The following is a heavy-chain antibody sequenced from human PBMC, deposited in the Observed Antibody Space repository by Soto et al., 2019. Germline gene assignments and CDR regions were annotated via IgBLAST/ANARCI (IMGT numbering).Heavy chain of an antibody. J-gene: IGHJ3*02. V-gene: IGHV3-7*04. CDR1: GFTLSSYW. CDR2: IKQDGSEK. Sequence: GGSLRLSCAASGFTLSSYWMSWVRQAPGKGLEWVANIKQDGSEKYYVDSVKGRFTISRDNAKNSLYLQMNSLRAEDTAVYYCARGDYYDSSGPFSDAFDIWGQGTMVTVSS. D-gene: IGHD3-22*01. CDR3: ARGDYYDSSGPFSDAFDI.